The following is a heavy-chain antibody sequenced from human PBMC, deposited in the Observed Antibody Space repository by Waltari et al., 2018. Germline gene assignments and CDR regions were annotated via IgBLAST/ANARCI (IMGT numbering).Heavy chain of an antibody. Sequence: EVQLVESGGGLVQPGGSLRLSCAASGFAFSSYLMPLVRQAPGKGLVWFGRVNMGGSGMNDEDSVKGRFTISRDNAKNTLHLQINSLRVEDTAGDYCARVKFLEWLPQPAVLDYWGQGSLVIVSS. CDR1: GFAFSSYL. CDR3: ARVKFLEWLPQPAVLDY. CDR2: VNMGGSGM. D-gene: IGHD3-3*01. J-gene: IGHJ4*02. V-gene: IGHV3-74*01.